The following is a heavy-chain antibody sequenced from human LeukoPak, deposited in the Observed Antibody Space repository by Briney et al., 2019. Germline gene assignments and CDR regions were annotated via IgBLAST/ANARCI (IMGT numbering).Heavy chain of an antibody. Sequence: PSETLSLTCTVSGGSINNYYWSWLRQPPGKGLEWIGYIFHSGSTDYNPSLKSRVTISVDTSKNQFSLKLRSVTAADTAVYYCARRGDDTSGYYPFWGQGTLVTVSS. J-gene: IGHJ4*02. D-gene: IGHD3-22*01. CDR1: GGSINNYY. CDR3: ARRGDDTSGYYPF. CDR2: IFHSGST. V-gene: IGHV4-59*08.